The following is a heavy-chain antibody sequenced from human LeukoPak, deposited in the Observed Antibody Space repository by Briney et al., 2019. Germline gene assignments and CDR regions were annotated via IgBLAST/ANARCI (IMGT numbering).Heavy chain of an antibody. CDR3: AREPTMVRGVNPFDY. J-gene: IGHJ4*02. Sequence: GGSLRLPCAASGFTFSDYYMSWIRQAPGKGLEWVSYISSSGSTIYYADSVKGRFTISRDNAKNSLYLQMNSLRAEDTAVYYCAREPTMVRGVNPFDYWGQGTLVTVSS. CDR2: ISSSGSTI. V-gene: IGHV3-11*01. CDR1: GFTFSDYY. D-gene: IGHD3-10*01.